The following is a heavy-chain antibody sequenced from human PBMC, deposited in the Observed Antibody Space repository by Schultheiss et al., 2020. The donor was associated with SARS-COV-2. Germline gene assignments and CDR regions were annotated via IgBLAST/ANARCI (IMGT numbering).Heavy chain of an antibody. CDR2: ISSSGSTI. CDR3: ARELPSRSRNYYGMDV. J-gene: IGHJ6*02. CDR1: GFTFDDYA. V-gene: IGHV3-48*03. Sequence: GGSLRLSCAASGFTFDDYAMHWVRQAPGKGLEWVSYISSSGSTIYYADSVKGRFTISRDNAKNSLYLQMNSLRAEDTAVYYCARELPSRSRNYYGMDVWGQGTTVTVSS. D-gene: IGHD2-15*01.